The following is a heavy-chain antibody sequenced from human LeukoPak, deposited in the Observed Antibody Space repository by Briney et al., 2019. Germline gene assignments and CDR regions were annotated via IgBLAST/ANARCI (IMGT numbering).Heavy chain of an antibody. Sequence: PGGSLRLSCAASGVTFSSYGMHWGRQAPGKGLEWVAVIWYDGSNKYYADSVKGRFTISRDNSKNTLYLQMNSLRAEDTAVYYCARDRVGYSYGSSFDYWGQGTLVTVSS. V-gene: IGHV3-33*01. D-gene: IGHD5-18*01. CDR1: GVTFSSYG. CDR2: IWYDGSNK. CDR3: ARDRVGYSYGSSFDY. J-gene: IGHJ4*02.